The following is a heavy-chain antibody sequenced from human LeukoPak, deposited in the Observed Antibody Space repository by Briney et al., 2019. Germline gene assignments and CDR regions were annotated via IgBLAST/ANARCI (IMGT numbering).Heavy chain of an antibody. CDR1: GFTLSSYG. CDR3: AKSRGVVLRFLEWLSSSPPDY. J-gene: IGHJ4*02. Sequence: GRSLRLSCAASGFTLSSYGMHWVRQAPGKGLEWVAVISYDGSNKYYADSVKGRFTISRDNSKNTLYLQMNSLRAEDTAVYYCAKSRGVVLRFLEWLSSSPPDYWGQGTLVTVSS. CDR2: ISYDGSNK. V-gene: IGHV3-30*18. D-gene: IGHD3-3*01.